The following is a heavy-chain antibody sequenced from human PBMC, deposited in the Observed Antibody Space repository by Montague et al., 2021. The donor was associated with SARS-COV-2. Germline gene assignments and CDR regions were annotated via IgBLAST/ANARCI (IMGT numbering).Heavy chain of an antibody. CDR3: ARGYCSGSGCYYYYGMDV. V-gene: IGHV4-34*01. Sequence: SETLSLTCAVYGGSFSGYYWSWIRQPPGRGLEWIGETNDSGRTNYNPSLKGRVTISVDTSKNQFPLRLSSVTAAETAVYYCARGYCSGSGCYYYYGMDVWDQGTTVTVSS. CDR1: GGSFSGYY. J-gene: IGHJ6*02. CDR2: TNDSGRT. D-gene: IGHD2-15*01.